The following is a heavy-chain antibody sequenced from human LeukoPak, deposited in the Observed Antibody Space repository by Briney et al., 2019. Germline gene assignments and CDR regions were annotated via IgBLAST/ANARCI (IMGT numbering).Heavy chain of an antibody. J-gene: IGHJ4*02. V-gene: IGHV4-59*05. CDR3: ARVVGRQWLVRGGFDY. CDR1: GGSISSYY. D-gene: IGHD6-19*01. Sequence: PSETLSLTCTVSGGSISSYYWSWIRQPPGKGLEWIGSIYSSGTTYYNPSLRSRLTISADMSKNLFSLKLSSVTAADTAVYHCARVVGRQWLVRGGFDYWGQGTLVTVSS. CDR2: IYSSGTT.